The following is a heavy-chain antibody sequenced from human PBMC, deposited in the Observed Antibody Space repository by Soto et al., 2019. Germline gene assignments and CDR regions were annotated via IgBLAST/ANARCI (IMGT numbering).Heavy chain of an antibody. J-gene: IGHJ5*02. V-gene: IGHV1-46*01. CDR2: INPSGGST. Sequence: ASVKVSCKASGYTFTSYYMHWVRQAPGQGLEWMGIINPSGGSTSYAQKFQGRVTMTRDTSTSTVYMELSSLRSEDTAVYYCARDESVVVVAATLPANWFDPWGQGTLVTVSS. CDR1: GYTFTSYY. CDR3: ARDESVVVVAATLPANWFDP. D-gene: IGHD2-15*01.